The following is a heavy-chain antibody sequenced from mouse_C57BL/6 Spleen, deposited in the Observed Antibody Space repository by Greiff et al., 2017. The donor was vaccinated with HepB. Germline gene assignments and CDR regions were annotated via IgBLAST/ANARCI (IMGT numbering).Heavy chain of an antibody. D-gene: IGHD2-3*01. CDR2: IRNKANGYTT. J-gene: IGHJ3*01. CDR1: GFTFTDYY. Sequence: EVKLVESGGGLVQPGGSLSLSCAASGFTFTDYYMSWVRQPPGKALEWLGFIRNKANGYTTEYSASVKGRFTISRDNSQSILYLQMNALRAEDSATYYCARYSKDGYYVPFAYWGQGTLVTVSA. CDR3: ARYSKDGYYVPFAY. V-gene: IGHV7-3*01.